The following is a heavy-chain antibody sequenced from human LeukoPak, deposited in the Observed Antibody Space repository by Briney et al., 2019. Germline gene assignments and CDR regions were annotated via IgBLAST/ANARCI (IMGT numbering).Heavy chain of an antibody. J-gene: IGHJ4*02. Sequence: GGSLRLSCAASGFTFSSYSMNWVRQAPGKGLEWVSSISSSSSYIYYADSVKGRFTISRGNAKNSLYLQMNSLRAEDTAVYYCARESIAVAGTFDYWGQGTLVTVSS. V-gene: IGHV3-21*01. CDR2: ISSSSSYI. CDR1: GFTFSSYS. CDR3: ARESIAVAGTFDY. D-gene: IGHD6-19*01.